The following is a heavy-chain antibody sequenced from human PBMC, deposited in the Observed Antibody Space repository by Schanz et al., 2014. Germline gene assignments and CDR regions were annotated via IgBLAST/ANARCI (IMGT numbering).Heavy chain of an antibody. CDR1: GFTFTNYA. CDR2: ISTSGTYM. D-gene: IGHD1-1*01. Sequence: DVQLLESGGGLVQPGGSLRLSCAASGFTFTNYAMSWVRQAPGKGLEWVSSISTSGTYMYIADSLKGRLTISRDDAKNSLYLEMNSLRAEDTALYYCARDRRNADLDYWGQGTLVTVSS. V-gene: IGHV3-21*01. CDR3: ARDRRNADLDY. J-gene: IGHJ4*02.